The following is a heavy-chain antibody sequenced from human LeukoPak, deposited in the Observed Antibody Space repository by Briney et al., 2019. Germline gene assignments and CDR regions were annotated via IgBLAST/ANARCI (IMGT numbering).Heavy chain of an antibody. CDR2: ISRSSDYI. CDR3: ARDGGLGVIVAAKGSDF. V-gene: IGHV3-21*06. Sequence: GGSLRLSCAASGFTFSSYSMNWVRQAPGKGLEWVSFISRSSDYIYYADSLKGRFTNSRDNAKNSLYLQMNSLRVEDTAVYYCARDGGLGVIVAAKGSDFWGQGTLVTVSS. CDR1: GFTFSSYS. J-gene: IGHJ4*02. D-gene: IGHD1-26*01.